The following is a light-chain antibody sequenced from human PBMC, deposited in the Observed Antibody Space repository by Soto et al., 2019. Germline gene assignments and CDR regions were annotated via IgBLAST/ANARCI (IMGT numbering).Light chain of an antibody. Sequence: DIQMTQSPSSLSASVGDSVTITCRASQNIKTYLNWYQQKPGKAPNLLIYAASSLHSGVPSRFSGSGSGTDFVLTISSLQPEDVATYYCQQSYSSPPTFGQGTKVDSK. CDR1: QNIKTY. CDR3: QQSYSSPPT. CDR2: AAS. J-gene: IGKJ1*01. V-gene: IGKV1-39*01.